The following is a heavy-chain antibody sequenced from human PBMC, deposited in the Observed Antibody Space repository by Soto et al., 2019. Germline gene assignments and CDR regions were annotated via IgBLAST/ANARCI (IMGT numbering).Heavy chain of an antibody. CDR1: GFTFSSYA. V-gene: IGHV3-23*01. CDR3: AKDLGDDYGDNY. CDR2: ISGSGGST. D-gene: IGHD4-17*01. J-gene: IGHJ4*02. Sequence: VGSLSLSCAASGFTFSSYAMSWVRQAPGKGLEWVSAISGSGGSTYYADSVKGRFTISRDNSKNTLYLQMNSLRAEDTAVYYCAKDLGDDYGDNYWGQGTLVTVSS.